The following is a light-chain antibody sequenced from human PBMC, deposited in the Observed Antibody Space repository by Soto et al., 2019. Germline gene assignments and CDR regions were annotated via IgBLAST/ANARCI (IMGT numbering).Light chain of an antibody. CDR3: QQANSFPLT. Sequence: DIQMTQSPSAVSASVGDTVTLTCRASQGLSNWLAWYQHKPGKAPKFLIYAASSLQDGVPSRFSGSASGANFTLASSRLQPEDFETYYCQQANSFPLTFGGGTKVEIK. CDR2: AAS. J-gene: IGKJ4*01. CDR1: QGLSNW. V-gene: IGKV1-12*01.